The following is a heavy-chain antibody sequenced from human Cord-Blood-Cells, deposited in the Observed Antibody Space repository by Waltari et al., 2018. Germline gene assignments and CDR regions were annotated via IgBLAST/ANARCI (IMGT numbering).Heavy chain of an antibody. V-gene: IGHV4-39*01. CDR2: IYYSGST. Sequence: QLQLQESGPGLVKPSETLSLTCTVSGGSISSSSYSCAWIRQPPGKGLEWIGSIYYSGSTYYNPSLKSRVTISVDTSKNQFSLKLSSVTAADTAVYYCARMSYWGSRAFDIWGQGTMVTVSS. J-gene: IGHJ3*02. D-gene: IGHD7-27*01. CDR1: GGSISSSSYS. CDR3: ARMSYWGSRAFDI.